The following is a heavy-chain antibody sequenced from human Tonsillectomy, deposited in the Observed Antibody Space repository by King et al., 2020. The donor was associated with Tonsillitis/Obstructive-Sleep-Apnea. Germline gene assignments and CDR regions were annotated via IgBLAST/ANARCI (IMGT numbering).Heavy chain of an antibody. CDR3: ARRILGYCSTTSCPDAFDI. CDR2: IYPGDSDT. V-gene: IGHV5-51*01. CDR1: GYSFTSYW. J-gene: IGHJ3*02. Sequence: VQLVESGAEVKKPGESLKLSCKGSGYSFTSYWIGWVRQMPGKGLEWMGIIYPGDSDTRYSPSFQGQVTISADKSISTAYLQWSSLKASDTAIYYCARRILGYCSTTSCPDAFDIWGQGTMVTVSS. D-gene: IGHD2-2*01.